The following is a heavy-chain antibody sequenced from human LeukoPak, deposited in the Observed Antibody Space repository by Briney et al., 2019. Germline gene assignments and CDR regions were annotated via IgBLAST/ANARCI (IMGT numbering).Heavy chain of an antibody. V-gene: IGHV1-69*01. Sequence: GASVKVSCKASGGTFSSYAISWVRQAPGQGLEWMGGIIPIFGTANYAQKFQGRVTITADESTSTAYMGLSSLRSEDTAVYYCANTIFGVVWWFDPWGQGTLVTVSS. D-gene: IGHD3-3*01. CDR2: IIPIFGTA. J-gene: IGHJ5*02. CDR1: GGTFSSYA. CDR3: ANTIFGVVWWFDP.